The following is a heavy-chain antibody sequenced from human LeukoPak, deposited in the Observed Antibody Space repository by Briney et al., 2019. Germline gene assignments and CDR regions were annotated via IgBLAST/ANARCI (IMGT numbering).Heavy chain of an antibody. D-gene: IGHD3-22*01. CDR2: IYYSGST. Sequence: SETLSLTCTVSGGPISSYYWSWIRQPPGKGLEWIGYIYYSGSTNYNPSLKSRVTISVDTSKNQFSLKLSSVTAADTAVYYCAGSYYDSSGYYPFDYWGQGTLVTVSS. V-gene: IGHV4-59*01. J-gene: IGHJ4*02. CDR3: AGSYYDSSGYYPFDY. CDR1: GGPISSYY.